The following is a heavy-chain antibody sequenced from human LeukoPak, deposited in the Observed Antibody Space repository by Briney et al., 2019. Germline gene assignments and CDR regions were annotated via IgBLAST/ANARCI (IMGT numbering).Heavy chain of an antibody. J-gene: IGHJ4*02. CDR1: GGSFSGYY. Sequence: SETLSLTCAVYGGSFSGYYWNWILQPPGKGLEWIGEINHSGSTNYNPSLKSRVTISVDTSKNQFSLKLSSVTAADTAVYYCARAPIVATIIVSTGLYYFDYWGQGTLVTVSS. CDR3: ARAPIVATIIVSTGLYYFDY. V-gene: IGHV4-34*01. CDR2: INHSGST. D-gene: IGHD5-12*01.